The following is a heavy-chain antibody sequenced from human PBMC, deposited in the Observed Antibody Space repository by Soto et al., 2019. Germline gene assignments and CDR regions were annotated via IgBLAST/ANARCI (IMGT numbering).Heavy chain of an antibody. D-gene: IGHD2-21*02. V-gene: IGHV1-69*13. Sequence: ASVKVSCKASGGTFSSYAISWVRQAPGQGLEWMGGIIPIFGTANYAQKFQGRVTITADESTSTAYMELSSLRSEDTAVYYCASSDSYYYGMDVWGQGTTVTVSS. CDR2: IIPIFGTA. J-gene: IGHJ6*02. CDR3: ASSDSYYYGMDV. CDR1: GGTFSSYA.